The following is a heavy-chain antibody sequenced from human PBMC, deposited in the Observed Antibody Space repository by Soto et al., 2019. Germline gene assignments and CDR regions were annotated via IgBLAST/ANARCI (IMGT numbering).Heavy chain of an antibody. J-gene: IGHJ5*02. CDR3: ARDHIGGASWFDP. CDR2: IYHSGST. D-gene: IGHD3-16*01. V-gene: IGHV4-30-2*01. Sequence: SETLSLTCTVSGGSMSSGGYYWIWIRQHPGKGLEWIGYIYHSGSTYYNPSLKSRVTISVDRSKNQFSLKLSSVTAADTAVYYCARDHIGGASWFDPWGQGTLVTVSS. CDR1: GGSMSSGGYY.